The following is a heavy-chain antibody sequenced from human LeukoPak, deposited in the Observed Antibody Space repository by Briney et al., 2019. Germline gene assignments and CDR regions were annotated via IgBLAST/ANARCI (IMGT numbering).Heavy chain of an antibody. D-gene: IGHD6-13*01. J-gene: IGHJ4*02. Sequence: GGSLSLSCAAPGFTLRNYRMSCVRQAPGKGREWGANINEDGSEKYYVDSVRGRFTISRDNARNSLYLQMNRLRDKATAVYYCASRRQLGYWGQGHLVTVSS. CDR1: GFTLRNYR. CDR2: INEDGSEK. CDR3: ASRRQLGY. V-gene: IGHV3-7*01.